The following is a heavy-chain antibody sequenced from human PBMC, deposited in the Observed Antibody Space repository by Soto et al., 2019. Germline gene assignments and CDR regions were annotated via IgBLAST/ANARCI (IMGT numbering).Heavy chain of an antibody. D-gene: IGHD1-1*01. V-gene: IGHV3-7*03. CDR1: GFSVGSNF. Sequence: SLRLSFAASGFSVGSNFMTWVRQAPGKGLEWVANIKQDGSEKYYVDSVKGRFTISRDNAKNSLYLQMNSLKTEDTAVYHCVRTIQPGTTTHFDYWGQGTLVTVSS. J-gene: IGHJ4*02. CDR2: IKQDGSEK. CDR3: VRTIQPGTTTHFDY.